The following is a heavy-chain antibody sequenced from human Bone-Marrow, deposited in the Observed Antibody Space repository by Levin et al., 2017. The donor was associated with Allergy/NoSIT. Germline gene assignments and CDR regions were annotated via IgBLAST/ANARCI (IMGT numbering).Heavy chain of an antibody. CDR3: AKDLHAFDI. CDR2: ISYDGSNK. Sequence: GGSLRLSCAASGFTFSSYGMHWVRQAPGKGLEWVAVISYDGSNKYYADSVKGRFTISRDNSKNTLYLQMNSLRAEDTAVYYCAKDLHAFDIWGQGTMVTVSS. V-gene: IGHV3-30*18. J-gene: IGHJ3*02. CDR1: GFTFSSYG.